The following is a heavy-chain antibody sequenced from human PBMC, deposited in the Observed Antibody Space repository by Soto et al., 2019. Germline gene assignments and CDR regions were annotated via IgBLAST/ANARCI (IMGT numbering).Heavy chain of an antibody. CDR1: GYPVTAYY. J-gene: IGHJ3*02. D-gene: IGHD3-3*01. CDR2: INPATGAA. Sequence: QLHLVQSGAVVKKPGASVTVSCSASGYPVTAYYMHWVRQAPGRGLERMGGINPATGAAKYTQTFPGRVTRTRYTSTSTVFMDLSGLTSEDTAVFYWARGGGVGVAGSAAFDMWGQGTLVTVSS. V-gene: IGHV1-2*02. CDR3: ARGGGVGVAGSAAFDM.